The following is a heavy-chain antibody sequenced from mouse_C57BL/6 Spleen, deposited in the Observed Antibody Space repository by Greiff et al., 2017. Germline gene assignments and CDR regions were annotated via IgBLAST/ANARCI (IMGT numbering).Heavy chain of an antibody. D-gene: IGHD2-5*01. V-gene: IGHV1-69*01. CDR3: ARGYYSNYWYFDV. CDR2: FDPSDSYT. J-gene: IGHJ1*03. Sequence: QVQLQQPGAELVMPGASVKLSCKASGYTFTSYWMHWVKQRPGQGLEWIGEFDPSDSYTNYNQKFKGKSTLTVDKSSSTAYMQLSSLTSEDSAVYYCARGYYSNYWYFDVWGTGTTVTVSS. CDR1: GYTFTSYW.